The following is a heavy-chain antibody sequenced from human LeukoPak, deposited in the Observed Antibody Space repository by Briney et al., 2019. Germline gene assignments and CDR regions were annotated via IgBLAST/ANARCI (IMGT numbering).Heavy chain of an antibody. CDR2: IYTDTST. D-gene: IGHD2-15*01. V-gene: IGHV3-66*01. Sequence: TVGSLRLSCTASGFTVSNNYMTWVRQAPGKGLEWVSVIYTDTSTHYADSVKGRFTISRDTSRNTLHLQMIGLRAEDTAVYYCVLESGGTLRYWGRGSLVTVSS. J-gene: IGHJ4*02. CDR1: GFTVSNNY. CDR3: VLESGGTLRY.